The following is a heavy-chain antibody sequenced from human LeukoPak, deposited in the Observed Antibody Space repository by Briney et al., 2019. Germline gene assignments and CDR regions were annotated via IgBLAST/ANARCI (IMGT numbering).Heavy chain of an antibody. CDR3: ARVCNSEVGFDY. CDR2: ISSSSSYI. CDR1: GLTFSSYS. Sequence: GGSLRLSCVASGLTFSSYSMNWVRQAPGKGLEWVSSISSSSSYIYYADSVKGRFTISRDNAKNSLYLQMNSLRAEDTAVYYCARVCNSEVGFDYWGQGTLVTVSS. J-gene: IGHJ4*02. D-gene: IGHD4-23*01. V-gene: IGHV3-21*01.